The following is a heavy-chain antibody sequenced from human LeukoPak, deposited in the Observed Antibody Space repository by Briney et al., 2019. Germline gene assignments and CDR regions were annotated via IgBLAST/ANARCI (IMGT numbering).Heavy chain of an antibody. Sequence: ASVKVSCKASGGTFSSYAISWVRQAPGQGLEWMGWINPNSGGTNYAQKFQGRVTMTRDTSISTAYMELSRLRSDDTAVYYCARGPPSYYDSSGYYRIDYWGQGTLVTVSS. J-gene: IGHJ4*02. CDR2: INPNSGGT. CDR1: GGTFSSYA. CDR3: ARGPPSYYDSSGYYRIDY. V-gene: IGHV1-2*02. D-gene: IGHD3-22*01.